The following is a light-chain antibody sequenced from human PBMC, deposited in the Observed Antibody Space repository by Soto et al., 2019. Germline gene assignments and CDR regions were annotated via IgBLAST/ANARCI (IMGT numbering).Light chain of an antibody. J-gene: IGKJ2*01. CDR3: QQYNAFYT. CDR2: GAS. CDR1: QSVSSN. Sequence: EIVMTQSPATLSVSPGERATLSCRASQSVSSNLAWYQQKPGQAPRLFIYGASTRATGIPARFSGSGSGTEFTLTISSLQPDDFATYYCQQYNAFYTFGQGTKVDI. V-gene: IGKV3D-15*01.